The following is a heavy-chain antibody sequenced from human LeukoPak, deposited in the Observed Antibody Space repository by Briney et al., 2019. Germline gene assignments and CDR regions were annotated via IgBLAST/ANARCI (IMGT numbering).Heavy chain of an antibody. CDR1: GFKFSIYS. Sequence: GGSLRLSCAASGFKFSIYSMNWVRQAPGKGLEWVSYITSDENTIYYADSVKGRFTISRDNSKNTLYLQMNSLRAEDTAVYYCARGSVGLWLWELHDAFDIWGQGTMVTVSS. V-gene: IGHV3-48*01. CDR2: ITSDENTI. J-gene: IGHJ3*02. D-gene: IGHD3-10*01. CDR3: ARGSVGLWLWELHDAFDI.